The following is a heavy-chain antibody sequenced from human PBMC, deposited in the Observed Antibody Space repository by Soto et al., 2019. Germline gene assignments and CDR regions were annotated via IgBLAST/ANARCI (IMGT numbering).Heavy chain of an antibody. V-gene: IGHV3-33*01. D-gene: IGHD2-15*01. CDR2: IWYDGINK. Sequence: QVQLVESGGGVVQPGRSLRLSCAASGFTFSNNGMHWVRLAPGKGLEWVAVIWYDGINKYYADSVKGRFIISRDNSKNTVYLQMNSLRAEDTAVYYCARDRVQMVDGLDVWGQGTTVTVSS. CDR1: GFTFSNNG. J-gene: IGHJ6*02. CDR3: ARDRVQMVDGLDV.